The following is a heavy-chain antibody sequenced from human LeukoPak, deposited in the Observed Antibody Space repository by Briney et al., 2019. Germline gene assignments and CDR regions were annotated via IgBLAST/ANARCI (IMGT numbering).Heavy chain of an antibody. CDR1: GGSFSGY. D-gene: IGHD3-22*01. CDR2: INHSGSS. V-gene: IGHV4-34*01. Sequence: SETLSLTCAVYGGSFSGYWSWIRQAPGKGLEWIGEINHSGSSNYNPSLKSRVTISVDTSKNQFSLKLSSVTAADTAVYYCARDAGYYYDSSGYSITAEYFQHWGQGTLVTVSS. CDR3: ARDAGYYYDSSGYSITAEYFQH. J-gene: IGHJ1*01.